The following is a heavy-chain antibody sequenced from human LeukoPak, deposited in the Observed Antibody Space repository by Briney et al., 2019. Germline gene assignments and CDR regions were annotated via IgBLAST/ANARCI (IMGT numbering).Heavy chain of an antibody. D-gene: IGHD3-3*01. V-gene: IGHV3-30*02. CDR2: TRYDGSNK. CDR1: GFTFSSYG. J-gene: IGHJ3*02. Sequence: GGSLRLSCAASGFTFSSYGMHRVRQAPGKGLEWVAFTRYDGSNKYYADSVKGRFTISRDNSKNTLYLQMNSLRAEDTAVYYCAKTYYDFWSGYKMDAFDIWGQGTMVTVSS. CDR3: AKTYYDFWSGYKMDAFDI.